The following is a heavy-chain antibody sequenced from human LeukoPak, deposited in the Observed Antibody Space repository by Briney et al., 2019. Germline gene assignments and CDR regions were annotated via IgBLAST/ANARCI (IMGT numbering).Heavy chain of an antibody. CDR3: ARASGIYGSGWYFDY. V-gene: IGHV3-23*01. J-gene: IGHJ4*02. CDR1: GFTFNNYV. Sequence: EGSLRLSCAASGFTFNNYVMSWVRQAPGKGLEWVSTINGGGYNTYYADSVKGRFTISRDNSKNTLSLQVNTLRAEDTAVYYCARASGIYGSGWYFDYWGQGTLVTVSS. D-gene: IGHD6-19*01. CDR2: INGGGYNT.